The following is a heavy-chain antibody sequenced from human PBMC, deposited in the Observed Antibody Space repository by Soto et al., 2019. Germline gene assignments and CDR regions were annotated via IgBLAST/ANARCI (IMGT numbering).Heavy chain of an antibody. J-gene: IGHJ2*01. Sequence: QVQLVQSGAEVKKPGSSVKVACKASGGTFSSYAISWVRQAPGQGLEWMGGIIPIFGTANYAQKFQGRVTITADESTSTAYMELSSLRSEDTAVYYCARSPGDYSPHWYFDLWGRGTLVTVSS. CDR1: GGTFSSYA. D-gene: IGHD4-17*01. CDR2: IIPIFGTA. V-gene: IGHV1-69*01. CDR3: ARSPGDYSPHWYFDL.